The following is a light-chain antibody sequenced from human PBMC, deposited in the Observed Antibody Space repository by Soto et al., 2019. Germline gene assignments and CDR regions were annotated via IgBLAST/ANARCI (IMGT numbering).Light chain of an antibody. CDR3: QQYGRSANLFT. CDR2: GAS. J-gene: IGKJ3*01. CDR1: QSVTNNY. V-gene: IGKV3-20*01. Sequence: EIVLTQSPGSLSLSPGERATLSCRASQSVTNNYVAWYQQKPGQVPRLLIYGASSRATGIPDRFSGGGYGTDFTPTISRLDPEDFGVYYCQQYGRSANLFTLGPGTKVDI.